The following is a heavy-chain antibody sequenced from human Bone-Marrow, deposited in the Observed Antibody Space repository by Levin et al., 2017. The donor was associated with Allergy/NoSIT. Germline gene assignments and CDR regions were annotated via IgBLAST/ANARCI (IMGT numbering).Heavy chain of an antibody. D-gene: IGHD6-6*01. V-gene: IGHV3-30-3*01. CDR1: GFTFSSYA. CDR2: ISYDGSNK. Sequence: GGSLRLSCAASGFTFSSYAMHWVRQAPGKGLEWVAVISYDGSNKYYADSVKGRFTISRDNSKNTLYLQMNSLRAEDTAVYYCARGDEGIAARLGDYYYYYGMDVWGQGTTVTVSS. CDR3: ARGDEGIAARLGDYYYYYGMDV. J-gene: IGHJ6*02.